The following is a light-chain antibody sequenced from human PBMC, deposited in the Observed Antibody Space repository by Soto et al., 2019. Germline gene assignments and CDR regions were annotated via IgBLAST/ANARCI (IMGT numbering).Light chain of an antibody. Sequence: ILFTQSPATLAVSPGERAALSCRASQSVSNNLAWYQQKPGQPTRLLIFGASTRANGIPARFSGSGSGTEFTLTGSRLEPEDFAVYYCQQYGNSRLSTFGQGTRLEIK. CDR2: GAS. CDR3: QQYGNSRLST. V-gene: IGKV3D-15*02. J-gene: IGKJ5*01. CDR1: QSVSNN.